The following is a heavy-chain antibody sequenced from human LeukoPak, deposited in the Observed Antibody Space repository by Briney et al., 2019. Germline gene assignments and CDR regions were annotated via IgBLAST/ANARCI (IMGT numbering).Heavy chain of an antibody. CDR2: FDPEDGET. CDR3: ATVPYYYGSGSYPFDY. CDR1: GYTLTELS. D-gene: IGHD3-10*01. V-gene: IGHV1-24*01. Sequence: EASVKVSCKVSGYTLTELSMHWVRQAPGKGLEWMGGFDPEDGETIYAQKFQGRVTKTEDTSTDTAYMELSSLRSEDTAVYYCATVPYYYGSGSYPFDYWGQGTLVTVSS. J-gene: IGHJ4*02.